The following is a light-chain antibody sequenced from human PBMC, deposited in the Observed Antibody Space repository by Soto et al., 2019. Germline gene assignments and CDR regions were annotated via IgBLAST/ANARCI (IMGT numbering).Light chain of an antibody. V-gene: IGLV1-40*01. Sequence: QSVLTQPPSVSGAPGQRVTISCSGSSSNIVAGYDVQWYQQHPGKAPKLLISGNSNRPSGVPDRFSGSESGTSASLAITGLQAEDEAHYHCQSYDTSLNAKVFGGGTKLTVL. CDR1: SSNIVAGYD. J-gene: IGLJ3*02. CDR3: QSYDTSLNAKV. CDR2: GNS.